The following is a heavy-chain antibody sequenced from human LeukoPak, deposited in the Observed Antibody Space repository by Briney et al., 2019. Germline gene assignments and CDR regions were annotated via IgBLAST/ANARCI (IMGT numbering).Heavy chain of an antibody. CDR1: GFTFSSYA. J-gene: IGHJ4*02. CDR3: ARDFRGITFGGVIAPDY. Sequence: GGSLRLSCAASGFTFSSYAMHWVRQAPGKGLEWVAVISYDGSNKYYADSVKGRFTISRDNSKNTLYLQMNSLRAEDTAVYYCARDFRGITFGGVIAPDYWGQGTLVTVSS. D-gene: IGHD3-16*02. V-gene: IGHV3-30*04. CDR2: ISYDGSNK.